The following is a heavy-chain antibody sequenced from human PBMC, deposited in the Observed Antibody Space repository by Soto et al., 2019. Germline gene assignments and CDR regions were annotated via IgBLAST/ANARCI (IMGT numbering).Heavy chain of an antibody. Sequence: ASVKVSCKASGYTFTSYGISWVRQAPGQGLEWMGWIRAYNGNTKYEQRPQGRVTMTTETSTSTAYMELRSLRSDDRAVYYCARGHSSGWYGKGDYWGQGTL. CDR3: ARGHSSGWYGKGDY. CDR2: IRAYNGNT. D-gene: IGHD6-19*01. V-gene: IGHV1-18*04. CDR1: GYTFTSYG. J-gene: IGHJ4*02.